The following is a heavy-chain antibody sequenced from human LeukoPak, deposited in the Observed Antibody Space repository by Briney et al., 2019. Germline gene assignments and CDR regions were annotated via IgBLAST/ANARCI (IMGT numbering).Heavy chain of an antibody. CDR2: VFYSGKT. Sequence: SETLSLTCTVSGGSISISSYYWSWIRQSPGKGLEWIGYVFYSGKTDYSPSLRSRVSMSVDTSKNQFSLKVTSVTAVDTAVYYCARDTNLRDSFDIWGQGTMVTVSS. CDR1: GGSISISSYY. D-gene: IGHD2-8*01. V-gene: IGHV4-61*01. J-gene: IGHJ3*02. CDR3: ARDTNLRDSFDI.